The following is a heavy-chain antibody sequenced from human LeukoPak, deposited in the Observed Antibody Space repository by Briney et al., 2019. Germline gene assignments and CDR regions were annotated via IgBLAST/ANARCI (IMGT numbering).Heavy chain of an antibody. V-gene: IGHV1-69*04. CDR2: IIPILGTA. CDR3: AREGIKYGGNPAGY. Sequence: GXSVKVSCKASGDIFSSYGISWVRQAPGQGLEWMGRIIPILGTANYAQKFQDRVTITADKSTSTAYMELRSLRPEDTAVYYCAREGIKYGGNPAGYWGQGTLVTVSS. CDR1: GDIFSSYG. D-gene: IGHD4-23*01. J-gene: IGHJ4*02.